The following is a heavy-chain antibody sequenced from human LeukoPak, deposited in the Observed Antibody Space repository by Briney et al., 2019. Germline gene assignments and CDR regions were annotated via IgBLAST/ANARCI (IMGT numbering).Heavy chain of an antibody. Sequence: PETLSLTCAVYGGSFSGRYWSWIRQPPGEGLEWIGQISPSGSTTYNPSLESRVTISLDTSKNQFSLRLSSVTAADTAVYYCARHGGYDFDYWGQGTLVTVSS. CDR2: ISPSGST. CDR3: ARHGGYDFDY. J-gene: IGHJ4*02. V-gene: IGHV4-34*01. CDR1: GGSFSGRY. D-gene: IGHD3-16*01.